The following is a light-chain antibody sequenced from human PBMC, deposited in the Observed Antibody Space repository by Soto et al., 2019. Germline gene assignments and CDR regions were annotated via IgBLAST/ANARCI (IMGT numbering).Light chain of an antibody. J-gene: IGKJ4*01. CDR2: DIF. Sequence: MTQSPSTLSGSVGDRVTITCRASQSVGSDLAWYQQKPGQAPRLVIYDIFTRATGVPTRISGSGSGTEFTLTISSLQSEDFAVYYCQQYNSWPLTFGGGTKVEIK. CDR3: QQYNSWPLT. CDR1: QSVGSD. V-gene: IGKV3D-15*01.